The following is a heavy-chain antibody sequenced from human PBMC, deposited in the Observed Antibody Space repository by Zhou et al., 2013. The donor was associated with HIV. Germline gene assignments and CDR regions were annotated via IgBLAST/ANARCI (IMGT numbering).Heavy chain of an antibody. CDR2: IIAIFGTA. CDR1: GGTFNSYA. D-gene: IGHD3-22*01. Sequence: QVQPVQSGAEVKKPGSSVKVSCKASGGTFNSYAISWVRQAPGQGLEWMGGIIAIFGTANYAQKFQGRATITADKSTTTTYMELNNLRSEDTAVYYCARGSGYHFNYNYLVVWGKGTTVTVSS. CDR3: ARGSGYHFNYNYLVV. V-gene: IGHV1-69*14. J-gene: IGHJ6*03.